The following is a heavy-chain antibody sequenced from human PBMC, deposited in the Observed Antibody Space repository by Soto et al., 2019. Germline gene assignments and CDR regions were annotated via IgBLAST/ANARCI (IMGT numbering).Heavy chain of an antibody. CDR3: ARLRYSGTYFFDS. J-gene: IGHJ4*02. Sequence: QVQLVQSGAEVKKPGASVKVSCKASGHTFTNYGINWVRQAPGQGLEWMGWISGYNGHTNYALKFQGRVTMTADTSTSTAYMDLRSLRSDDTAVYYCARLRYSGTYFFDSWGQGTLVTVSS. V-gene: IGHV1-18*01. D-gene: IGHD1-26*01. CDR2: ISGYNGHT. CDR1: GHTFTNYG.